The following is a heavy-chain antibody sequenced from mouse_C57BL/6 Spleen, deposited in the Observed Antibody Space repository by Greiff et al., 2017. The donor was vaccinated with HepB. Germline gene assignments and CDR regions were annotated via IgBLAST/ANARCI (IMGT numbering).Heavy chain of an antibody. Sequence: VHLVESGAELVRPGASVTLSCKASGYTFTDYEMHWVKQTPVHGLEWIGAIDPETGGTDYNQKFKGKAILTADKSSSTAYMELRSLTSEDSAVYYCTRKGITTVGGEDWFAYWGQGTLVTVSA. CDR1: GYTFTDYE. J-gene: IGHJ3*01. CDR2: IDPETGGT. D-gene: IGHD1-1*01. CDR3: TRKGITTVGGEDWFAY. V-gene: IGHV1-15*01.